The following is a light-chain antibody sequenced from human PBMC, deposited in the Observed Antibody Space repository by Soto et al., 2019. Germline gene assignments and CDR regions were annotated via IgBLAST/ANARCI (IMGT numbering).Light chain of an antibody. J-gene: IGKJ1*01. CDR2: DAS. CDR3: QQGFSAPPWT. Sequence: DIQMTQSPSSLSASVGDRVTITCRSSQSINNYLNWYQQRPGKAPKVIMYDASTLQNGVPTRFSGSGSGTAFTLTISSLQPEDFATYYCQQGFSAPPWTFGQGTKVEI. CDR1: QSINNY. V-gene: IGKV1-39*01.